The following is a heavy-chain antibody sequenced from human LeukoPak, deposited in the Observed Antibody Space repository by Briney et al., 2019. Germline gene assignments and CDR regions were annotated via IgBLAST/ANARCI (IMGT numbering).Heavy chain of an antibody. J-gene: IGHJ6*03. CDR3: ARGYYYYMDV. V-gene: IGHV3-7*01. CDR2: IRQDGSEK. Sequence: GGSLRLSCAASGFTFSTYWMTWVRQTPGKGLEWVANIRQDGSEKYYVDSVKGRFTISRDNAKNSLYLQMNSLRVEDTAVYYCARGYYYYMDVWGKGTTVTISS. CDR1: GFTFSTYW.